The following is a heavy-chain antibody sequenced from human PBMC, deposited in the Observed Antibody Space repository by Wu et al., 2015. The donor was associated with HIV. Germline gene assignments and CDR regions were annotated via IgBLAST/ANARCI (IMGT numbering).Heavy chain of an antibody. D-gene: IGHD6-19*01. Sequence: QVQLVQSGAEVKKPGASVKVSCKASGYTFSDYGVHWVRQAPGQGLEWMGWINHNSGGATYAQKFQDRVAMTRDTSIDTAFMDLNWLKFDDTAVYYCARARRPVADALELDLWGQGTLVTVSS. V-gene: IGHV1-2*02. CDR1: GYTFSDYG. CDR3: ARARRPVADALELDL. CDR2: INHNSGGA. J-gene: IGHJ4*02.